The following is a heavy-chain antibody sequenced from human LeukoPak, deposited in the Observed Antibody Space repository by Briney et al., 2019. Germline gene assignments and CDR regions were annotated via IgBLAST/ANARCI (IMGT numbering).Heavy chain of an antibody. V-gene: IGHV4-39*01. J-gene: IGHJ4*02. D-gene: IGHD3-10*01. CDR3: ASYYASGSSRFDY. Sequence: PSETLSLTCTVSGGSISSSDYYWGWIRQPPGKGLEWIGSIHYSGTTCYNPSLKSRVTISVDTSKNQFSLKLSSVTAADTAVYYCASYYASGSSRFDYWGQGTLVTVPS. CDR2: IHYSGTT. CDR1: GGSISSSDYY.